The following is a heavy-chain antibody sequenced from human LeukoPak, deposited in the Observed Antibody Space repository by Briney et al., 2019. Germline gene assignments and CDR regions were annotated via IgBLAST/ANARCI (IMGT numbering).Heavy chain of an antibody. CDR1: GFIFTTYA. Sequence: GGSLRLSCAASGFIFTTYAMSWVRQAPGKGLEWVSGISAGGDYTYYADSVEGRFTISRDNSKNTLYLEMNSLRDEDTAVYYCARSGNYDYWGQGTLVTVSS. CDR3: ARSGNYDY. J-gene: IGHJ4*02. CDR2: ISAGGDYT. D-gene: IGHD1-1*01. V-gene: IGHV3-23*01.